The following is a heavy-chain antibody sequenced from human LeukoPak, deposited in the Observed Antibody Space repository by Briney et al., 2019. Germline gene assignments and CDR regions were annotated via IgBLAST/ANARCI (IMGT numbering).Heavy chain of an antibody. CDR1: GFTVSSNY. V-gene: IGHV3-66*04. Sequence: GGSLRLSCAASGFTVSSNYMSWVRQAPGKGLEWVSVVYSGDSTFYADSVKGRFTISRDNSKNTLYLQMNNLRAEDTAMYYCARPARSSGWCFDYWGQGTLVTVSS. CDR2: VYSGDST. CDR3: ARPARSSGWCFDY. D-gene: IGHD6-19*01. J-gene: IGHJ4*02.